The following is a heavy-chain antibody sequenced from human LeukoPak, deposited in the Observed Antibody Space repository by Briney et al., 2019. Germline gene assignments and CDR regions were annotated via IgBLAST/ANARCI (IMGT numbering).Heavy chain of an antibody. CDR2: INPNSGGT. V-gene: IGHV1-2*06. J-gene: IGHJ4*02. CDR1: GYTFTGYY. D-gene: IGHD3-16*01. CDR3: ARIPSLGRYYFDY. Sequence: ASVKLSCKSSGYTFTGYYMHWVRQAPGQGLEWMGRINPNSGGTNYAQKFQGRVTMTRDTSISTAYMELRRLRSDDTAVYYCARIPSLGRYYFDYWGQGTLVTVSS.